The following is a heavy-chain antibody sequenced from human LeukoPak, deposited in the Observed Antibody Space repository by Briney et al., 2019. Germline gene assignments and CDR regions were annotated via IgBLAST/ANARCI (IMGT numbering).Heavy chain of an antibody. Sequence: SVKVSRKASGGTFSSYAISWVRLAPGQGLKWMGAIIPISNTANYAQKFQGRVTITADESTSTAYMELSSLRFEDTAVYYCARWAGYSCGWYRGPFDYWGQGTLLTVSS. CDR1: GGTFSSYA. CDR3: ARWAGYSCGWYRGPFDY. D-gene: IGHD2-15*01. J-gene: IGHJ4*02. V-gene: IGHV1-69*01. CDR2: IIPISNTA.